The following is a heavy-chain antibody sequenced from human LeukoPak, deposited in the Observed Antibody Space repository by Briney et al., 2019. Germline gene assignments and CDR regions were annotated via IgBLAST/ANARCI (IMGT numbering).Heavy chain of an antibody. J-gene: IGHJ4*02. D-gene: IGHD3-22*01. CDR2: IIPIFGTA. V-gene: IGHV1-69*06. CDR3: VGLPDTYYYDSSGYYYFDY. CDR1: GGTFSSYA. Sequence: ASVKVSCKASGGTFSSYAISWVRQAPGQGREWMGEIIPIFGTANYAQKFQGRVTITADKSTSTAYMELSSLRSEDTAVYYCVGLPDTYYYDSSGYYYFDYWGQGTLVPVSS.